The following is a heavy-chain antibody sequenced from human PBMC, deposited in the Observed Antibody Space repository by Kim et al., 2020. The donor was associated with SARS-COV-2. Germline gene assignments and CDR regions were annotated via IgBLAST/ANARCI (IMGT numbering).Heavy chain of an antibody. CDR1: GFTFNTSE. CDR2: INSPARTI. D-gene: IGHD3-22*01. V-gene: IGHV3-48*03. J-gene: IGHJ3*02. CDR3: ARERSDRAFDI. Sequence: GGSLRLSCAASGFTFNTSEMNWVRQAPGKGLEWVSYINSPARTIFYADSVMGRFTISRDNAKNSLYLQMNSLRADDTAVYYCARERSDRAFDIWGQETMVTVSS.